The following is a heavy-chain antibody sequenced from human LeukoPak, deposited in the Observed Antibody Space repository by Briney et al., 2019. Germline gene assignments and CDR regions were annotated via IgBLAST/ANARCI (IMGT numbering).Heavy chain of an antibody. J-gene: IGHJ5*02. V-gene: IGHV4-61*02. Sequence: PSETLSLTCTVSGGSISSGSYYWSWIRQPAGKGLEWIGRIYTSGSTNYNPSLKSRVTMSEDTSKNQFSLKLSSVSAADTAVYYCARDRYYYDSSGYYAWFDPWGQGTLVTVSS. D-gene: IGHD3-22*01. CDR2: IYTSGST. CDR3: ARDRYYYDSSGYYAWFDP. CDR1: GGSISSGSYY.